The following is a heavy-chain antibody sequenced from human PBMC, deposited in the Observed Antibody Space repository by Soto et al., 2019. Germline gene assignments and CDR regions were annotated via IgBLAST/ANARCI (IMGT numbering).Heavy chain of an antibody. CDR2: ISWNSGSI. CDR3: AKDTGYRFYYFDY. Sequence: EVQLVESGGGLVQPGRSLRLSCAASGFTFDDYAMHWVRQAPGKGLEWVSGISWNSGSIGYADSVKGRFTISRDNANNSLYLQMNSRRAEDTALYYCAKDTGYRFYYFDYWGQGTLVTVSS. J-gene: IGHJ4*02. CDR1: GFTFDDYA. V-gene: IGHV3-9*01. D-gene: IGHD6-25*01.